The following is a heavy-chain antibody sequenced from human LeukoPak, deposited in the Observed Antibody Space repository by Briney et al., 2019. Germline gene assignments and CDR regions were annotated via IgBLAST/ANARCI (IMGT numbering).Heavy chain of an antibody. CDR2: IIPILGIA. V-gene: IGHV1-69*02. CDR1: GGTFSSDT. CDR3: ARVPLDYYDSSDLDY. Sequence: GASVKVSCKASGGTFSSDTISWLRQAPGQGLEWMGRIIPILGIANYAQKFQGRVTITADKSTSTAYMELSSLRSEDTAVYYCARVPLDYYDSSDLDYWGQGTLVTVSS. D-gene: IGHD3-22*01. J-gene: IGHJ4*02.